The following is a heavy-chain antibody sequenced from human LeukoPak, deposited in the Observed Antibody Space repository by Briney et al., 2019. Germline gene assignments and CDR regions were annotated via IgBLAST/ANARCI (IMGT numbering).Heavy chain of an antibody. CDR3: TRGAFYDILIPFDY. CDR2: IRIKAYGETT. CDR1: GFTFGDYA. Sequence: KSGGSLRLSCTASGFTFGDYAMSWFRQAPGKGLEWEGFIRIKAYGETTEYAASVKGRFTISRDDSKSIAYLQMNSLKTEDTAVYYCTRGAFYDILIPFDYWGQGTLVTVSS. V-gene: IGHV3-49*05. D-gene: IGHD3-9*01. J-gene: IGHJ4*02.